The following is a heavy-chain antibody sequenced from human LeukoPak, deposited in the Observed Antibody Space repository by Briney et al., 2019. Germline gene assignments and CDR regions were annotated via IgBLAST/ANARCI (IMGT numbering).Heavy chain of an antibody. J-gene: IGHJ4*02. V-gene: IGHV3-48*03. CDR3: ARDLERRGSTTVDY. CDR2: ISGSGSTI. CDR1: GFTFSSYE. D-gene: IGHD2-2*01. Sequence: GGSLRLSCAASGFTFSSYEMNWVRQAPGKGLEWVSYISGSGSTIYYADSVEGRFTISRDNAKNSLYLQMNSLRAEDTAVYYCARDLERRGSTTVDYWGQGTLVTVSS.